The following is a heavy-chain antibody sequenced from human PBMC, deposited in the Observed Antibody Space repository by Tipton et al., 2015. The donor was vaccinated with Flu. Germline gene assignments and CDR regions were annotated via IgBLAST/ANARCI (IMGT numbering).Heavy chain of an antibody. Sequence: LSLTCTVFGGSIGSSTYYWGWIRQPPGKGLEWIGSLYDSGITYYNPSLKSRVTISLDTSKNQFSLKLISVTAADTAVYYCARSSSAYDYVWGGSYYFDFWGQGTLVTVSS. V-gene: IGHV4-39*07. J-gene: IGHJ4*02. CDR2: LYDSGIT. CDR3: ARSSSAYDYVWGGSYYFDF. CDR1: GGSIGSSTYY. D-gene: IGHD3-16*01.